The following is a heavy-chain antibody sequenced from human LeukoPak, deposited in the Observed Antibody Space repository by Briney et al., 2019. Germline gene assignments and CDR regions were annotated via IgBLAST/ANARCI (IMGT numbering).Heavy chain of an antibody. CDR2: INHSGST. CDR1: GGSISSYY. V-gene: IGHV4-34*01. Sequence: PSETLSLTCTVSGGSISSYYWSWIRQPPGKGLEWIGEINHSGSTNYNPSLKSRVTISVDTSKNQFSLKLSSVTAADTAVYYCARDELGPWEVSQNWGQGTLVTVSS. J-gene: IGHJ4*02. D-gene: IGHD1-26*01. CDR3: ARDELGPWEVSQN.